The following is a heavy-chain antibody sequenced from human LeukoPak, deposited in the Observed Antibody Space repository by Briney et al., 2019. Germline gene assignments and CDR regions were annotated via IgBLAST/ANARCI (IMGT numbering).Heavy chain of an antibody. CDR1: GCSVSRGSGY. J-gene: IGHJ4*02. Sequence: SETLSLTCTVSGCSVSRGSGYWSWIRKPAVRRLEGVGLIYTSGSTNYNPSLKSRVTISVDTSKNQFSLKLSSVTAADTAVYYCARDPLGPPWDPFDCWGQGNLVTGSS. V-gene: IGHV4-61*02. CDR3: ARDPLGPPWDPFDC. D-gene: IGHD1-26*01. CDR2: IYTSGST.